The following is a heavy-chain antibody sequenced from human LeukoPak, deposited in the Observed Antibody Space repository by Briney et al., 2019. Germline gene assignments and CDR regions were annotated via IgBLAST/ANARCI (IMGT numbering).Heavy chain of an antibody. CDR2: ISAYNGNT. CDR3: ARDPIAAAGKDFDY. Sequence: ASVKVSCKASGYTFTSYGISWVRQAPGQGLEWMGRISAYNGNTNYAQKLQGRVTMTTDTSTGTAYMELRSLRSDDTAVYYCARDPIAAAGKDFDYWGQGTLVTVSS. J-gene: IGHJ4*02. V-gene: IGHV1-18*01. D-gene: IGHD6-13*01. CDR1: GYTFTSYG.